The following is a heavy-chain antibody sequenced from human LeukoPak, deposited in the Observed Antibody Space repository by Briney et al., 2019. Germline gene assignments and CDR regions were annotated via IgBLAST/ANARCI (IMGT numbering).Heavy chain of an antibody. D-gene: IGHD3-22*01. V-gene: IGHV3-23*01. CDR3: ATGRSYYYDH. CDR1: GFTFSSSA. Sequence: GGSLRLSCAASGFTFSSSAMSWVRQAPGKGLEWVSAISNNGGYTYYADSVQGRFTISRDNSRNTLYLQMSSLGAEDTAVYYCATGRSYYYDHWGQGTLVTVSS. J-gene: IGHJ4*02. CDR2: ISNNGGYT.